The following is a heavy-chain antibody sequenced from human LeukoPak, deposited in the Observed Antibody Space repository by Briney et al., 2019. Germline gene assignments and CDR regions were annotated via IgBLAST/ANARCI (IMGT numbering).Heavy chain of an antibody. D-gene: IGHD3-22*01. CDR2: ISGSGGST. CDR1: GFTFSSYA. Sequence: GGSLRLSCAASGFTFSSYAMSWVRQAPGKGLEWVSAISGSGGSTYYADSVKGRFTISRDNSKNTLYLQMNSLGAEDTAVYYCAKDFDYYDSSGYSDYWGQGTLVTVSS. CDR3: AKDFDYYDSSGYSDY. J-gene: IGHJ4*02. V-gene: IGHV3-23*01.